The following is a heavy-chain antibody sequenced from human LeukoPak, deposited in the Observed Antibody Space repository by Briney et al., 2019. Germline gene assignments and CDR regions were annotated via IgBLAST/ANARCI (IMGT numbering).Heavy chain of an antibody. J-gene: IGHJ4*02. V-gene: IGHV3-48*03. Sequence: GGSLRLSCAASGFTFSSYEMNWVRQAPGKGLEWVSYISGSGDTLYYADSVKGRFTISRDNSKNSLYLQMNSLRAEYTAVYYCARGLGPGPYFDYRGQGTLVTVSS. CDR3: ARGLGPGPYFDY. CDR1: GFTFSSYE. D-gene: IGHD1-14*01. CDR2: ISGSGDTL.